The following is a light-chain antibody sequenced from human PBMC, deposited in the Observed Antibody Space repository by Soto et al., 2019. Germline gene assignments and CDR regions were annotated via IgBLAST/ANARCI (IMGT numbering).Light chain of an antibody. CDR2: GAS. Sequence: EMVLTRSPGTLSLSPGERATLSCRASQSLRSNFLAWYQQKPGQAPRLLIYGASNRATGIPDRFSGSGSGTDFTLTITRLEPEDFEMYYCQRYDSLRTFGQGTKVDIK. J-gene: IGKJ1*01. CDR1: QSLRSNF. V-gene: IGKV3-20*01. CDR3: QRYDSLRT.